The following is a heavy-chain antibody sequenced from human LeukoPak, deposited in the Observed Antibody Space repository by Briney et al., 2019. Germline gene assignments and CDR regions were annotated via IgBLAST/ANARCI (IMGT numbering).Heavy chain of an antibody. J-gene: IGHJ4*02. CDR2: ISGSGGST. D-gene: IGHD5-12*01. CDR1: GFTVSSSF. Sequence: GGSLRLSCAASGFTVSSSFIYWVRRAPGKGLEWVSAISGSGGSTYYADSVKGRFTISRDNSKNTLYLQMNSLRAEDTAVYYCAKSPTSGYEYYFDYWGQGTLVTVSS. V-gene: IGHV3-23*01. CDR3: AKSPTSGYEYYFDY.